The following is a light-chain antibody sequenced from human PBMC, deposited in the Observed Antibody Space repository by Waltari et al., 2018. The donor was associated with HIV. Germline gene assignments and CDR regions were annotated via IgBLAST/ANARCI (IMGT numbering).Light chain of an antibody. CDR3: QQYNSYSWT. V-gene: IGKV1-5*03. CDR1: QTISSW. CDR2: KAS. J-gene: IGKJ1*01. Sequence: DIKMNQSPSTLSASVGDRVTITCRASQTISSWLAWYQQKPGKPPKLLIYKASSLESGVPSRFSGSGSGTEFTLTISSLQPDDFGTYYCQQYNSYSWTFGQGTKVEIK.